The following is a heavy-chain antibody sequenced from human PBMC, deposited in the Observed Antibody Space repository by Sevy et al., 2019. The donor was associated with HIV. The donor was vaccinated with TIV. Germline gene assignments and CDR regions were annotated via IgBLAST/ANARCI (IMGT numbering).Heavy chain of an antibody. D-gene: IGHD3-3*02. CDR2: ISGYNGYT. Sequence: VSVKVSCKASGYSFTNYGIGWVRQAPGQGLEWMGWISGYNGYTNYAQNLQGRVTMTTDRSTSTAYMELRSLRSDDTAIYYSAKEGKNIRSWFDPWGQGTLVVVSS. V-gene: IGHV1-18*01. CDR1: GYSFTNYG. J-gene: IGHJ5*02. CDR3: AKEGKNIRSWFDP.